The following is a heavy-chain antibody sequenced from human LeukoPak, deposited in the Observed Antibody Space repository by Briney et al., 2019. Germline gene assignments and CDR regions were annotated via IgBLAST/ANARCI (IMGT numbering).Heavy chain of an antibody. Sequence: GGSLRLSCAASGFTFDDYAMHWVRQAPGKGLEWVSLISWDGGSTYYADSVKGRFTISRDNSKNSLYLQMNSLRAEDIALYYCAKSXGXXTPXHXXYWGQGTL. CDR3: AKSXGXXTPXHXXY. CDR2: ISWDGGST. D-gene: IGHD1-26*01. CDR1: GFTFDDYA. J-gene: IGHJ4*02. V-gene: IGHV3-43D*03.